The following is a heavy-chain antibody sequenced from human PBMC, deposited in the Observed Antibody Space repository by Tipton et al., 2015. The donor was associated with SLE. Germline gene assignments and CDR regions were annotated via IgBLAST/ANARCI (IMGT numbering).Heavy chain of an antibody. CDR2: IYSRVNT. CDR1: GFTVSDFY. CDR3: ANSLLPRYGMDV. J-gene: IGHJ6*02. D-gene: IGHD2/OR15-2a*01. V-gene: IGHV3-66*03. Sequence: SLRLSCATSGFTVSDFYMSWVRQAPGKGLEFVSVIYSRVNTFYADSVQGRFTISRDNSQNTVYLHMTSLTVEDTAVYYCANSLLPRYGMDVWGQGTTVTVSS.